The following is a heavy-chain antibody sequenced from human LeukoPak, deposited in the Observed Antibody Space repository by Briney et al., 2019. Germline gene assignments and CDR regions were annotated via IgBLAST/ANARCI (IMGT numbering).Heavy chain of an antibody. CDR1: GFTFSSYS. V-gene: IGHV3-21*01. D-gene: IGHD5-24*01. Sequence: PGGSLRLSCAASGFTFSSYSMNWVRQAPGKGLEWVSSISSSSSYIYYADSVKGRFTISRDNAKNSLYLQMNSLRAEDTAVYYCARDLARRDGYSSYYMDVWGKGTTVTISS. J-gene: IGHJ6*03. CDR2: ISSSSSYI. CDR3: ARDLARRDGYSSYYMDV.